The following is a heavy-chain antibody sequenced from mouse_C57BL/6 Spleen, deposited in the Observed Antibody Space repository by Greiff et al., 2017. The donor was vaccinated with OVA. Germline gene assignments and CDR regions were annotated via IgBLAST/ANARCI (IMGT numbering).Heavy chain of an antibody. V-gene: IGHV1-66*01. J-gene: IGHJ4*01. Sequence: QVTLKESGPELVKPGASVKISCKASGYSFTSYYIHWVKQRPGQGLEWIGWIYPGSGNTKYNEKFKGKATLTADTSSSTAYMQLSSLTSEDSAVYYCARYWDYYAMDYWGQGTSVTVSS. CDR2: IYPGSGNT. CDR1: GYSFTSYY. D-gene: IGHD4-1*01. CDR3: ARYWDYYAMDY.